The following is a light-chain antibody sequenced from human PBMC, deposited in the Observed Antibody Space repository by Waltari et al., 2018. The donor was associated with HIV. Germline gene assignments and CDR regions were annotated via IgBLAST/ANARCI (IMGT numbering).Light chain of an antibody. Sequence: QSVLTQPPSVSGAPGQRVPISCTGSPSNIRGTPVHWFRQLPGAAPKLLIYDDDVRPSGVSDRFSGSKSDTSASLAIAGLQAEDEADYYCQSYDDTVSLEVFGGGTRLTVL. CDR1: PSNIRGTP. V-gene: IGLV1-40*01. CDR2: DDD. CDR3: QSYDDTVSLEV. J-gene: IGLJ2*01.